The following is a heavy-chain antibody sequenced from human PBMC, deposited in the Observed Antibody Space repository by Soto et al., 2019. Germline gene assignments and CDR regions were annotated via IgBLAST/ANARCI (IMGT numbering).Heavy chain of an antibody. V-gene: IGHV3-48*02. Sequence: EVELVESGGGLVQPGGSLRLSCAASGFPFSTYSMSWVRQAPGKGLEWISYISASTLTTFYADSVKARFTLSRDTAQNSLYLQMNRMRDEDTAVYYCARAPQLVAPAATGFDSWGQSTLVTVSS. J-gene: IGHJ4*02. D-gene: IGHD2-2*01. CDR3: ARAPQLVAPAATGFDS. CDR2: ISASTLTT. CDR1: GFPFSTYS.